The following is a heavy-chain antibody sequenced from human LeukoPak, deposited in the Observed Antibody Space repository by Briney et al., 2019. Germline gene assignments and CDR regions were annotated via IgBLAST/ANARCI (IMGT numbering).Heavy chain of an antibody. V-gene: IGHV3-48*01. Sequence: PGGSLRLSCAASGFTFISQSMNWVRQAPGKGLEWVSYISYSSSTIYFADSVKGRFNISRDNDKKSVYLQMNSLRVEDTAVYYCARDMVDPPHWGQGALVTVSS. D-gene: IGHD4/OR15-4a*01. J-gene: IGHJ4*02. CDR2: ISYSSSTI. CDR3: ARDMVDPPH. CDR1: GFTFISQS.